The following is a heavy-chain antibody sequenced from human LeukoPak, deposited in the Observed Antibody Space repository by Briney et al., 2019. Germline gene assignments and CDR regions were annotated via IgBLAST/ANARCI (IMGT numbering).Heavy chain of an antibody. CDR1: GFTFSSYS. J-gene: IGHJ4*02. V-gene: IGHV3-48*01. CDR2: ISSSGSDM. Sequence: GGSLRLSCAASGFTFSSYSMNWVRQAPGKGLEWVSYISSSGSDMYYPDSVKGRFTISRDNANNSLYLQMNSLRAEDTAVYYCARRRAFDPAPFDYWGQGTLVTVSS. D-gene: IGHD2/OR15-2a*01. CDR3: ARRRAFDPAPFDY.